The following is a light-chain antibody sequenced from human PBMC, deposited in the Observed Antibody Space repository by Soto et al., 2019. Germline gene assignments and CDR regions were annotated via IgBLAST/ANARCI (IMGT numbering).Light chain of an antibody. V-gene: IGKV3-15*01. CDR2: AAS. CDR1: QSLNND. Sequence: EIILTQSPVTLSASPGERATLSCRASQSLNNDLAWYQHKPGKSPRLLIYAASSMSTGVPARFSGSGSGTELTLTISGLLSADFAVYYCHQYTDWRQYTFGQGTRL. J-gene: IGKJ2*01. CDR3: HQYTDWRQYT.